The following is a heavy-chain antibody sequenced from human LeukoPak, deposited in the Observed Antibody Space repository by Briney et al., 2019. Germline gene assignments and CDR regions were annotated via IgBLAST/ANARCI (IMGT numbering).Heavy chain of an antibody. D-gene: IGHD3-22*01. CDR2: IIPIFGIA. V-gene: IGHV1-69*04. CDR1: GGTFTSYA. CDR3: AREMNSSGYAI. Sequence: SVTVSCKASGGTFTSYAISWVRQAPGQGREWMGRIIPIFGIANYTQKFQGRVTITADKSTSTAYMELSSLRSEDTAVYYCAREMNSSGYAIWGQGTLVTVSS. J-gene: IGHJ4*02.